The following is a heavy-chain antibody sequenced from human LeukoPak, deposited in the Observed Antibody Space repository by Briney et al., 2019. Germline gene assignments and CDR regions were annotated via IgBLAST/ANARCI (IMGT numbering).Heavy chain of an antibody. CDR3: AKELLGYCSSTSCLNWFDP. J-gene: IGHJ5*02. Sequence: AGGYLRLSCAASGFTFSSYGMHWVRQAPGKGLEWVAVIWYDGSNKYYADSVKGRFTISRDNSKNTLYLQMNSLRAEDTAVYYCAKELLGYCSSTSCLNWFDPGGQGTLVTVSS. D-gene: IGHD2-2*01. V-gene: IGHV3-33*06. CDR2: IWYDGSNK. CDR1: GFTFSSYG.